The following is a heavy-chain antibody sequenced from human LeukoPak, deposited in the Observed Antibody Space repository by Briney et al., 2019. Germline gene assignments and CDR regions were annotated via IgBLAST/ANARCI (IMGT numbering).Heavy chain of an antibody. D-gene: IGHD6-19*01. V-gene: IGHV1-2*02. Sequence: ASVKVSCKASGYTFTDYYMHWVRQAPGQGLEWMGWINLNSGGTKYAQNFQGRVTMTRDTSISTAYMEVSRLRSDDTAVYYCARVAQWLVHLDYWGQGTLVTVSS. CDR3: ARVAQWLVHLDY. J-gene: IGHJ4*02. CDR2: INLNSGGT. CDR1: GYTFTDYY.